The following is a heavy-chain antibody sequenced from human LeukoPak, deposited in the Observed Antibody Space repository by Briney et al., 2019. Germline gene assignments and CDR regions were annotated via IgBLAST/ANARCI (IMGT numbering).Heavy chain of an antibody. V-gene: IGHV1-18*01. CDR3: ARDPSIAARPFYFDY. CDR2: ISAYNGNT. Sequence: ASVKVSCKASGYTFTSYGISWVRQASGQGLEWMGWISAYNGNTNYAQKLQGRVTMTTDTSTSTAYMELRSLRSDDTAVYYCARDPSIAARPFYFDYWGQGTLVTVSS. CDR1: GYTFTSYG. D-gene: IGHD6-6*01. J-gene: IGHJ4*02.